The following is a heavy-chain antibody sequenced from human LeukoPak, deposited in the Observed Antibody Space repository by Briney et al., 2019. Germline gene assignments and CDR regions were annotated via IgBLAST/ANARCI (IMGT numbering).Heavy chain of an antibody. CDR3: ARGLGEGYPDS. J-gene: IGHJ4*02. Sequence: SETLSLTCAVHGGSFSGFYWTWMRQPPEKGPEWIGGINHSRGTGYNPSLRSRVTISQDTSKNQFSLKLTSVTAADTAVYYCARGLGEGYPDSWGQGTLVIVSS. CDR2: INHSRGT. D-gene: IGHD1-1*01. V-gene: IGHV4-34*01. CDR1: GGSFSGFY.